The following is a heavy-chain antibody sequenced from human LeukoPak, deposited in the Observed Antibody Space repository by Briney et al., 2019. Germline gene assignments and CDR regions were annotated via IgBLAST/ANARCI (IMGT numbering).Heavy chain of an antibody. J-gene: IGHJ5*02. Sequence: ASVKVSCKASGYTFTSYDINWVRQATGQGLEWVGWMNPNSGNTGYAKKFQGRVTITRNTSISTAYMELSSLRSEDTAVYDCARGVDIVATGDWFDPWGQGTLVTVSS. CDR1: GYTFTSYD. CDR2: MNPNSGNT. CDR3: ARGVDIVATGDWFDP. D-gene: IGHD5-12*01. V-gene: IGHV1-8*03.